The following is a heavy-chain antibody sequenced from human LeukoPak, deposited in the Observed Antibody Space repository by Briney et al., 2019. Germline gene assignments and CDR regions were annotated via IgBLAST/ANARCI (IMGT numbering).Heavy chain of an antibody. Sequence: GGSLRLSCAASGFTFSSYAMSWVRQAPGKGLGWVSAISGSGGSTYYADSVKGRFTISRDNSKNTLCLQMNSLRAEDTAVYYCAKNVGYHYYYMDVWGKGTTVTVSS. V-gene: IGHV3-23*01. CDR2: ISGSGGST. CDR1: GFTFSSYA. D-gene: IGHD1-26*01. CDR3: AKNVGYHYYYMDV. J-gene: IGHJ6*03.